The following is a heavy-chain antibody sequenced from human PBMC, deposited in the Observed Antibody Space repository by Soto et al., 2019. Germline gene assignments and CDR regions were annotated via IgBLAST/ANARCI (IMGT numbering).Heavy chain of an antibody. CDR3: ARDFFDSSDYTTNWFDP. Sequence: SETLSLTCTVSGGSTSDYYWSWIRQPQGKGLEWIGSIHHSGNTYYNPSLKSRVTISVDTSKNQFSLKLTSVTAADAALYYCARDFFDSSDYTTNWFDPWGQGTLVTVSS. CDR2: IHHSGNT. CDR1: GGSTSDYY. D-gene: IGHD3-22*01. V-gene: IGHV4-59*05. J-gene: IGHJ5*02.